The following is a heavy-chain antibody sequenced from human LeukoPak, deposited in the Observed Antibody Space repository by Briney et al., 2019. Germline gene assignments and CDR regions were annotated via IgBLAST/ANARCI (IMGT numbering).Heavy chain of an antibody. CDR1: GYSITSANY. CDR2: IYHSGDT. D-gene: IGHD5-12*01. Sequence: SETLSLTCSVSGYSITSANYWGWIRQPPGKGLEWIGSIYHSGDTYYNPSLKSRVTISVDTSKSQFSLKLSSVTAAGTAVYYCARIITSGYYYFDYWGQGTLVTVSS. CDR3: ARIITSGYYYFDY. J-gene: IGHJ4*02. V-gene: IGHV4-38-2*01.